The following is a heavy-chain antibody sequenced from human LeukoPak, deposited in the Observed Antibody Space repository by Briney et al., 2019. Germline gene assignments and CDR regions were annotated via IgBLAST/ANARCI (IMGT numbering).Heavy chain of an antibody. CDR1: GFTFSNFW. Sequence: PGGSLRLSCVASGFTFSNFWMNWVRQAPGKGLEWVANIKRDGREKNYVDSVKGRFTISRDNAKNSLYLQMDNLRVDDTAIYYCLSGHYGNYRGQGTLVVVTS. D-gene: IGHD3-10*01. V-gene: IGHV3-7*01. CDR2: IKRDGREK. J-gene: IGHJ4*02. CDR3: LSGHYGNY.